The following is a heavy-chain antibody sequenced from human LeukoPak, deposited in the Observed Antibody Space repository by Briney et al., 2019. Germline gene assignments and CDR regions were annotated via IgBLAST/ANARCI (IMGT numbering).Heavy chain of an antibody. CDR3: ARDLPNWGVDY. Sequence: SETLSLTCTVSGGSISSYYWSWIRQPPGKGLEWIGYIYYSGSTNYNPSLKSRVTISVDTSKNQFSLQLNSVTPEDTAVYYCARDLPNWGVDYWGQGTLVTVSS. CDR1: GGSISSYY. D-gene: IGHD7-27*01. J-gene: IGHJ4*02. V-gene: IGHV4-59*12. CDR2: IYYSGST.